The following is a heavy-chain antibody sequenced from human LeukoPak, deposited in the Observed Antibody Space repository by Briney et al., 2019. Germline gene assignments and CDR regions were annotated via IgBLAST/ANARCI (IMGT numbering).Heavy chain of an antibody. D-gene: IGHD3-9*01. CDR1: GYTFTGYY. Sequence: GASVKVSCKASGYTFTGYYMHWVRQAPGQGLEWMGWINPNSGGTNYAQKFQGRVTMTRDTSISTAYMELSRLRSDDTAVYYCATYNGRRYFDPFDYWGQGTLVTVSS. J-gene: IGHJ4*02. CDR3: ATYNGRRYFDPFDY. V-gene: IGHV1-2*02. CDR2: INPNSGGT.